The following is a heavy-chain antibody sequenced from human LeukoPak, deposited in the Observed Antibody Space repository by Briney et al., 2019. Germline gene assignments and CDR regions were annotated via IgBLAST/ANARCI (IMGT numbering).Heavy chain of an antibody. CDR1: GFTFSSYA. V-gene: IGHV3-23*01. D-gene: IGHD3-22*01. CDR2: ISGSGSST. Sequence: PGGSLRLSCAASGFTFSSYAMTWVRQAPGKGLEWVSAISGSGSSTNYADSVKGRFTISRDNSKNMLYLQMNSLRAEDTAVYYCAKDDRWDSSGYYYIFGYFQHWGQGTLVTVSS. J-gene: IGHJ1*01. CDR3: AKDDRWDSSGYYYIFGYFQH.